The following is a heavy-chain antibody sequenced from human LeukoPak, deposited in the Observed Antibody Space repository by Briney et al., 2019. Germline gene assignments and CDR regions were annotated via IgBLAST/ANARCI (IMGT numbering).Heavy chain of an antibody. CDR2: IYTSGST. CDR3: AGTGGYDNFDY. V-gene: IGHV4-4*07. J-gene: IGHJ4*02. CDR1: GGSISSYY. Sequence: PSETLSLTCTVSGGSISSYYWSWIRQPAGKGLGWIGRIYTSGSTNCNPSLKSRVTMSVDTSKNQFSLKLSSVTAADTAVYYCAGTGGYDNFDYWGQGTLVTVSS. D-gene: IGHD5-12*01.